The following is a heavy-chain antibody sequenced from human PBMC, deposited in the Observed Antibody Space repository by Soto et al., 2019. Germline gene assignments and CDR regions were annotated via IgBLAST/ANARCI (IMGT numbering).Heavy chain of an antibody. CDR2: ISYDGSKQ. D-gene: IGHD3-9*01. J-gene: IGHJ4*02. CDR1: GFIFSNYG. V-gene: IGHV3-30*18. Sequence: QVQLVESGGGVVQPGRSLRLSCEASGFIFSNYGMHWVRQAPGKGLEWVALISYDGSKQYYIDAVKGRFTVSRDNSKNTRYLQTNSLRADDTAVYYCAKGWADTLTGEWGQGTLVTVSS. CDR3: AKGWADTLTGE.